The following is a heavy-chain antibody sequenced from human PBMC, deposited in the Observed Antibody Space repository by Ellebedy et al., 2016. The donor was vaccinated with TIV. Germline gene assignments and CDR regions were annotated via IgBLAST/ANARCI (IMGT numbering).Heavy chain of an antibody. D-gene: IGHD3-9*01. V-gene: IGHV3-30*03. CDR2: ISYDGSNK. CDR3: ATLTDYSDYYFYGMDV. CDR1: GFTFSSYG. J-gene: IGHJ6*02. Sequence: GESLKISXAASGFTFSSYGMHWVRQAPGKGLEWVAVISYDGSNKYYADSVKGRFTISRDISKNTLFLQMNSLRAEDTALYYCATLTDYSDYYFYGMDVWGQGTTVTVSS.